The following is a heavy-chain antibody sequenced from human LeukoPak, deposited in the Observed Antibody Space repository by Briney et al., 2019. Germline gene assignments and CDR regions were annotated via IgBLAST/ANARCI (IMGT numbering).Heavy chain of an antibody. V-gene: IGHV3-30*18. D-gene: IGHD5-24*01. Sequence: GRSLRLSCAASGFTFSSYGMHWVRQAPGKGLEWVAVISYDGSNKYYADSVKGRFTISRDNSKNTLYLQMNSLRAEDTAMYYCAKDLENYFDYWGQGTLVTVSS. CDR1: GFTFSSYG. CDR3: AKDLENYFDY. CDR2: ISYDGSNK. J-gene: IGHJ4*02.